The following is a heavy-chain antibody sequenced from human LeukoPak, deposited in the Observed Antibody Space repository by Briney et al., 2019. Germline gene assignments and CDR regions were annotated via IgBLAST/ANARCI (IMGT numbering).Heavy chain of an antibody. CDR1: GFTFSSYW. D-gene: IGHD2-15*01. CDR2: IKQDGSEK. V-gene: IGHV3-7*01. CDR3: ARHRSGGSQDDAFDI. Sequence: GGSLRLSCAASGFTFSSYWMSWVRQAPGKGLEWVANIKQDGSEKYYVDSVKGRFTISRDNAKNSLYLQMNSLRAEDTAVYYCARHRSGGSQDDAFDIWGQGTLVTVSS. J-gene: IGHJ3*02.